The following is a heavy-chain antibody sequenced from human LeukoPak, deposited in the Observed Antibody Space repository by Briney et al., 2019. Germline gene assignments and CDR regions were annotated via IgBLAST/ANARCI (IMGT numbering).Heavy chain of an antibody. V-gene: IGHV4-30-2*01. CDR1: GDSISSGGYS. CDR3: ARSYYDFWSGYYTGTYFDY. J-gene: IGHJ4*02. CDR2: IYHSGST. Sequence: SETLSLTCAVSGDSISSGGYSWSWIRQPPGKGLEWIGYIYHSGSTYYNPSLKSRVTISVDRSKNQFSLKLSSVTAADTAVYYCARSYYDFWSGYYTGTYFDYGGQGTLVTVSS. D-gene: IGHD3-3*01.